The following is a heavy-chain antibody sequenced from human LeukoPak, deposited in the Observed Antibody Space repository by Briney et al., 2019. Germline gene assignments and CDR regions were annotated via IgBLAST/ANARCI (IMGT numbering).Heavy chain of an antibody. CDR1: GGSISSYY. CDR3: ARALYCSSTSCYTEHNWFDP. V-gene: IGHV4-59*01. J-gene: IGHJ5*02. Sequence: SETLSLTCTVSGGSISSYYWSWIWQPPGKGLEWIGYIYYSGSTNYNPSLKSRVTISVDTSKNQFSLKLSSVTAADTAVYYCARALYCSSTSCYTEHNWFDPWGQGTLVTVSS. D-gene: IGHD2-2*02. CDR2: IYYSGST.